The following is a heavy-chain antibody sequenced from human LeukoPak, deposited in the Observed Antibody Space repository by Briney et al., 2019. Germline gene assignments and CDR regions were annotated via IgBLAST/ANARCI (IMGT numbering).Heavy chain of an antibody. CDR1: GGSISSGNFY. CDR3: ARGGFRRARKSYGIDV. CDR2: INHSGST. Sequence: SQTLSLTCTVSGGSISSGNFYWSWIRQPPGKGLEWIGEINHSGSTNYNPSLKSRVTISVDTSKNQFSLKLSSVTAADTAVYYWARGGFRRARKSYGIDVWGQGTKVTVS. V-gene: IGHV4-30-4*01. J-gene: IGHJ6*02.